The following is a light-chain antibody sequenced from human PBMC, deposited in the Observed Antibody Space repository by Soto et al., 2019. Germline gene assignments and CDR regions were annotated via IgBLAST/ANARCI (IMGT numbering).Light chain of an antibody. J-gene: IGLJ1*01. CDR1: SSDIGAYEY. V-gene: IGLV2-14*03. CDR2: NIN. Sequence: ALTQPASVSGSPGQSITISCSGTSSDIGAYEYVSWYQQHPGKPPKLMIYNINNRPSGVSYRFSGSKSGNTASLTISRLQTEDEADYYCLSHTTSRTYVFGPGTKLTVL. CDR3: LSHTTSRTYV.